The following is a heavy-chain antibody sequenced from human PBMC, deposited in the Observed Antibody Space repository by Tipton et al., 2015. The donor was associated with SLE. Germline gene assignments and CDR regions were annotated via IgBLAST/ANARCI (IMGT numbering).Heavy chain of an antibody. CDR2: IYSGGST. Sequence: SLRLSCAASGFTVSSNYMSWVRQAPGKGLEWVSVIYSGGSTYYADSVKGRFTISRHNSKNTLYLQMNSLRAEDTAVYYCASGGSSSWGYYYYMDVWGQGTTVTVSS. D-gene: IGHD6-13*01. J-gene: IGHJ6*03. CDR3: ASGGSSSWGYYYYMDV. V-gene: IGHV3-53*04. CDR1: GFTVSSNY.